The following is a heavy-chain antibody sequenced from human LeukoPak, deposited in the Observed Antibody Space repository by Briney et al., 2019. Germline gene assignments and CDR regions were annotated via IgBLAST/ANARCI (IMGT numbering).Heavy chain of an antibody. CDR3: ARAANWGSRGAFDI. CDR1: GGSISSSNW. Sequence: KASGTLSLTCAVSGGSISSSNWWSWVRQPPGKGLEWIGEIYHSGSTNYNPSLKSRVTISVDKSKNQFSLKLSSVTAADTAVYYCARAANWGSRGAFDIWGQGTMVTVSS. J-gene: IGHJ3*02. V-gene: IGHV4-4*02. CDR2: IYHSGST. D-gene: IGHD3-16*01.